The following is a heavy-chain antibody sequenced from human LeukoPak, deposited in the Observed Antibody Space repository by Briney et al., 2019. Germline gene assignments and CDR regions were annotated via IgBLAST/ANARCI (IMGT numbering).Heavy chain of an antibody. D-gene: IGHD5-12*01. Sequence: SQTLSLTCTASGGSISSGSYYWSWIRQPAGKGLEWIGRIYTSGSTNYNPSLKSRVTISVDTSKNQFSLKLSSVTAADTAVYYCARARGYSGYDLFDYWGQGTLVTVSS. CDR3: ARARGYSGYDLFDY. CDR2: IYTSGST. V-gene: IGHV4-61*02. J-gene: IGHJ4*02. CDR1: GGSISSGSYY.